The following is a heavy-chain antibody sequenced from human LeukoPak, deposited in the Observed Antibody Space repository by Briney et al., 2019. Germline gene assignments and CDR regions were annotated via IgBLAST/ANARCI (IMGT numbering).Heavy chain of an antibody. CDR1: GFTFSSYG. V-gene: IGHV3-30*18. Sequence: QPGRSLRLSCAASGFTFSSYGMHWVRQAPGKGLEWVAVISYDGSNKYYADSVKGRFTISRDNSKNTLYLQMNSLRAEDTAVYYCAKAGRSGWYPGWPFDIWGQGTMVTVSS. J-gene: IGHJ3*02. CDR3: AKAGRSGWYPGWPFDI. D-gene: IGHD6-19*01. CDR2: ISYDGSNK.